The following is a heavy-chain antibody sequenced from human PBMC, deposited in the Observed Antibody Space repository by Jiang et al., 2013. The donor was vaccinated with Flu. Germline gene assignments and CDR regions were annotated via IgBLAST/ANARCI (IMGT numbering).Heavy chain of an antibody. CDR2: IYYSGST. V-gene: IGHV4-59*01. CDR3: ARALAVAGNFDY. J-gene: IGHJ4*02. D-gene: IGHD6-19*01. Sequence: KGLEWIGYIYYSGSTNYNPSLKSRVTISVDTSKNQFSLKLSSVTAADTAVYYCARALAVAGNFDYWGQGTLVTVSS.